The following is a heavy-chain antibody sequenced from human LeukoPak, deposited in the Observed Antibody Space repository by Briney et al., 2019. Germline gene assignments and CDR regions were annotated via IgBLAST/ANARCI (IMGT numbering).Heavy chain of an antibody. J-gene: IGHJ3*02. D-gene: IGHD4-23*01. V-gene: IGHV4-38-2*02. CDR2: IHHSGST. Sequence: PSETLSLTCTVSGYSISSGYYWGWIRQPPGKGLEWIGSIHHSGSTYYNPSLKSRVTKSLDTSKNQFSLKLSSVTAADTAVYYCARGPYSGLDAFDIWGKGTTVTISS. CDR1: GYSISSGYY. CDR3: ARGPYSGLDAFDI.